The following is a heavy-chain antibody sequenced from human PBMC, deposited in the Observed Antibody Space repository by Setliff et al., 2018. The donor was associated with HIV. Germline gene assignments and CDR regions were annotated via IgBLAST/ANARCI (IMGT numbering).Heavy chain of an antibody. CDR1: GYTFTDYF. Sequence: ASVKVSCKSSGYTFTDYFMHWVRQAPGQGLEWMGWMNPNSGNTGYAQKFQGRVTMTRNTSISTAYMELSSLRSEDTAVYYCARDDRCSGGCCYSYWGQGALVTVSS. CDR2: MNPNSGNT. J-gene: IGHJ4*02. V-gene: IGHV1-8*02. CDR3: ARDDRCSGGCCYSY. D-gene: IGHD2-15*01.